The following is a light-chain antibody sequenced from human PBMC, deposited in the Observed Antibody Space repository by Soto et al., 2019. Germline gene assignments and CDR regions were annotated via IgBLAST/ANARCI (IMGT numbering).Light chain of an antibody. Sequence: QSALSQPASVSGSPGQSVTISCTGTSSDIGSYNLVSWYHHQSGQAPKLVIYEVNHRPSEVSNRFSGSKSGNTASLTISGLQPEDEADYYCNSYTSRYTFVLGTGTKLTVL. CDR2: EVN. V-gene: IGLV2-14*02. CDR3: NSYTSRYTFV. CDR1: SSDIGSYNL. J-gene: IGLJ1*01.